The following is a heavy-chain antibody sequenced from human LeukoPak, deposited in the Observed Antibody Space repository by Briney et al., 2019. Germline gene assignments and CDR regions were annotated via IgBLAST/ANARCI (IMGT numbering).Heavy chain of an antibody. D-gene: IGHD4-23*01. CDR3: ARSGIPRWYGGKNYFDY. CDR2: INPNNGGT. V-gene: IGHV1-2*02. J-gene: IGHJ4*02. Sequence: ASVKVSCKTSGYTFTGYYLHWVRQAPGQGLEWMGWINPNNGGTNYAQKFQGRVTMTRDTSISTAYMELSRLRSDDTAVYYCARSGIPRWYGGKNYFDYWGQGTLVTVSS. CDR1: GYTFTGYY.